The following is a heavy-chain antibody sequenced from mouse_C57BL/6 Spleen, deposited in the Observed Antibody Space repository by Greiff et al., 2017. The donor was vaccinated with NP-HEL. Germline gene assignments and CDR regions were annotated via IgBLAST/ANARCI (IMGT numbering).Heavy chain of an antibody. CDR3: ARREVPYWYFDV. CDR1: GYTFTSYW. V-gene: IGHV1-50*01. CDR2: IDPSDSYT. J-gene: IGHJ1*03. Sequence: QVQLQQPGAELVKPGASVKLSCKASGYTFTSYWMQWVKQRPGQGLAWIGEIDPSDSYTNYNQKFKGKATLTVDTSSSTAYMQLSSLTSEDSAVYYCARREVPYWYFDVWGTGTTVTVSS.